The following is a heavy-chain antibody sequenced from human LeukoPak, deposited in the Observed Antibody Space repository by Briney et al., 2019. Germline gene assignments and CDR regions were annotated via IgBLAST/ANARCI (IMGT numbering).Heavy chain of an antibody. CDR1: GGSISDYC. V-gene: IGHV4-59*01. D-gene: IGHD6-13*01. Sequence: SETLSLTCTVSGGSISDYCWSWIRQPPGKELEWIAYISHSGSTDYNPSLKSRATISVDTSKNQFSLRLSSVTAADTAVYFCARHSSIWYPFDKWGQGTLVTVSS. CDR3: ARHSSIWYPFDK. J-gene: IGHJ4*02. CDR2: ISHSGST.